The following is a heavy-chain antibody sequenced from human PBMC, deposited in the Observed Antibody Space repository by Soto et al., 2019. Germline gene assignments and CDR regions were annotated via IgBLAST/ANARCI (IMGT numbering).Heavy chain of an antibody. J-gene: IGHJ6*02. Sequence: SETLSLTCTVSGGSISSYYLSWLRQPPGKGLEWIGYIYYSGSTNYNPSLKSRVTISVDTSKNQFSLKLSSVTAADTAVYYCARDRGTRTTNFYGMDVWGQGTTVTVSS. CDR2: IYYSGST. D-gene: IGHD3-10*01. CDR1: GGSISSYY. V-gene: IGHV4-59*01. CDR3: ARDRGTRTTNFYGMDV.